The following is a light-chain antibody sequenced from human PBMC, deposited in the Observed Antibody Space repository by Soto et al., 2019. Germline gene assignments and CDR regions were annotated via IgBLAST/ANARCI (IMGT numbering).Light chain of an antibody. Sequence: QSVLTQPPSVSGAPGQRVTISCTGSSSNIGACYDVHWYQQLPGTAPKLLIYGNNNRPSGVPDRFSGSKSGTSASLAITGLQAEDEADYYCKSYASSLSGGVFGGGTKLTVL. V-gene: IGLV1-40*01. CDR1: SSNIGACYD. CDR3: KSYASSLSGGV. CDR2: GNN. J-gene: IGLJ3*02.